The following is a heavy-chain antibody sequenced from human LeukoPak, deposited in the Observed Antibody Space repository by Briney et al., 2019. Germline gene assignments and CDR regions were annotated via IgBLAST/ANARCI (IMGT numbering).Heavy chain of an antibody. D-gene: IGHD2-21*02. CDR2: ISFDGSNR. CDR1: GFTFSSYG. V-gene: IGHV3-30*18. Sequence: PGGSLRPSCAASGFTFSSYGMHWVRQAPGKGLEWVGVISFDGSNRYYADSVKGRFTTSRDNSKKTVFLQMNSLRAEDTAVYYCAKALKTWGYCGGDCSNVHTFDFWGQGTMVTVSS. J-gene: IGHJ3*01. CDR3: AKALKTWGYCGGDCSNVHTFDF.